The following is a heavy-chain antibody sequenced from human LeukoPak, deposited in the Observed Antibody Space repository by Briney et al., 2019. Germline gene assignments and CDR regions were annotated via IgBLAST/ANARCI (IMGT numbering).Heavy chain of an antibody. CDR1: GGSFSGYY. CDR3: AKIAVAGNYYYYGMDV. J-gene: IGHJ6*02. Sequence: SETLSLTCAVYGGSFSGYYWSWIRQPPGKGLEWIGEINHGGSTNYNPSLKSRVTISVDTSKNQFSLKLSSVTAADTAVYYCAKIAVAGNYYYYGMDVWGQGTTVTVSS. CDR2: INHGGST. D-gene: IGHD6-19*01. V-gene: IGHV4-34*01.